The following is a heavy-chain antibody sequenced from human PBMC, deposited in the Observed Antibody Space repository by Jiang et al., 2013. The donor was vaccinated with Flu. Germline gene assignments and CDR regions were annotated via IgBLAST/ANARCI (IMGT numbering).Heavy chain of an antibody. D-gene: IGHD3-10*01. V-gene: IGHV1-3*04. CDR1: GYTFTSST. CDR3: ARDAPGRFGESKSLDP. Sequence: EVKKPGASVRVSCKASGYTFTSSTLHWVRQAPGQRLEWMGWINTGNGNTKYSQNFQGRVSITRDTSATIAYMELRSLRSEDTAVYFCARDAPGRFGESKSLDPWGQGTLVTVSS. J-gene: IGHJ5*02. CDR2: INTGNGNT.